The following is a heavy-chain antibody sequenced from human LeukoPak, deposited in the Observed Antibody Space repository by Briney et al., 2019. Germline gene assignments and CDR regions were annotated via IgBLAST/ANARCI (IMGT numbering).Heavy chain of an antibody. V-gene: IGHV3-21*01. CDR1: GFSFSGYD. Sequence: GGSLRLSCTASGFSFSGYDMNWVRQTPGKGLEWVASISTRSNYIYYAASLKGRFTVSRDNAKASLYLQVNNLRADDTGRYYCVRGGHTMIKADAFDIWGQGTLVIVSS. J-gene: IGHJ3*02. CDR2: ISTRSNYI. D-gene: IGHD3-22*01. CDR3: VRGGHTMIKADAFDI.